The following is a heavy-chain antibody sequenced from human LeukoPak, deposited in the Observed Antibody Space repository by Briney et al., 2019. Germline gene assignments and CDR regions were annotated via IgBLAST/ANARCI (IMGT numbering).Heavy chain of an antibody. D-gene: IGHD5-12*01. CDR3: ARKRGYSGYDTHIDY. CDR1: GFTFSTYS. J-gene: IGHJ4*02. V-gene: IGHV3-21*01. Sequence: GSLRLSCAASGFTFSTYSMNWVRQAPGKGLEWVSSISSRSSYIYYADSVKGRFTISRDNAKNSLYLQMNSLRAEDTAVYYCARKRGYSGYDTHIDYWGQGTLVTVSS. CDR2: ISSRSSYI.